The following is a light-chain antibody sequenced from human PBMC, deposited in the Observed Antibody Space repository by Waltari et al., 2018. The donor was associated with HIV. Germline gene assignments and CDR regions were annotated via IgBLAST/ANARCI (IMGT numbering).Light chain of an antibody. CDR1: ASVHSY. CDR3: QQRNRWPPGGPT. Sequence: EVVLTQSPATLSLSTGETATLSCRASASVHSYLAWYQQKPGEAPRLLIYDASSRAPGIPARFSGSGSATDFTLTINNLEPEDFAVYYCQQRNRWPPGGPTFGQGTRLEIK. CDR2: DAS. V-gene: IGKV3-11*01. J-gene: IGKJ5*01.